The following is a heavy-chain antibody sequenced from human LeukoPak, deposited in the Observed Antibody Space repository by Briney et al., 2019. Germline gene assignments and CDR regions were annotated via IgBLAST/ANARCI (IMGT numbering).Heavy chain of an antibody. CDR2: IIPIFDTA. D-gene: IGHD3-10*01. Sequence: SVKVSCKASGGTFSNYAISWVRQAPGQGLEWMGGIIPIFDTANYAQKFQGRVTFTADESTTTAYMELSSLRSEDTAVYYCYYYGSGSNQANFDYWGQGTLVTVSS. J-gene: IGHJ4*02. CDR3: YYYGSGSNQANFDY. CDR1: GGTFSNYA. V-gene: IGHV1-69*13.